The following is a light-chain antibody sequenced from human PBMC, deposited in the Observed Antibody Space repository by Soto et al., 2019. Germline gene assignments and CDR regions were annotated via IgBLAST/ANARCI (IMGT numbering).Light chain of an antibody. J-gene: IGLJ3*02. Sequence: QSALTQPASVSGSPGQSITISCTGTSSDIGSCNLVPWYQPHPGIAPEFMIYEGSKRPSGVCNRFSGSKSGITAPLTISGHHADDGADYYCCSYAGDSHWMFGGGTKLTV. CDR2: EGS. V-gene: IGLV2-23*01. CDR3: CSYAGDSHWM. CDR1: SSDIGSCNL.